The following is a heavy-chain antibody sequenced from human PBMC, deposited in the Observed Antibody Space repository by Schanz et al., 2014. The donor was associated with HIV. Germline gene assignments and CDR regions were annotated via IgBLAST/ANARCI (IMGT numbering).Heavy chain of an antibody. Sequence: VQLVESGGGVVQPGRSLRLSCAASGFTFSSYAMHWVRQAPGKGLEWVSYISRSGSTIYYADSVKGRFTISRDNSKNTLYLQMNSLRAEDTAVYYCARGFFGYYYGMDVWGQGTTVTVSS. D-gene: IGHD3-10*01. CDR1: GFTFSSYA. CDR2: ISRSGSTI. CDR3: ARGFFGYYYGMDV. V-gene: IGHV3-48*01. J-gene: IGHJ6*02.